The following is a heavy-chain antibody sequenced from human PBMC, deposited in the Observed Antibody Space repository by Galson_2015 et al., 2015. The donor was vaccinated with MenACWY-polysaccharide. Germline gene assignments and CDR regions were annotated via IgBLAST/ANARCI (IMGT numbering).Heavy chain of an antibody. CDR3: ARGHYGLDV. V-gene: IGHV3-11*01. J-gene: IGHJ6*02. Sequence: SLRLSCAASGFSLGAWYMSWIRQAPGKGLEWLSYISKSGDSIYYGDSVKGRFAISRDNAKNSVYLQLNSLGVEDTAIYYCARGHYGLDVWGQGTTVTVSS. CDR1: GFSLGAWY. CDR2: ISKSGDSI.